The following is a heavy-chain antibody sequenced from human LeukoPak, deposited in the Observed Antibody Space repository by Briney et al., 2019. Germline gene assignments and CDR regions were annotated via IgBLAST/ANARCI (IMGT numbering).Heavy chain of an antibody. Sequence: GGSLRLSCAASGFTFSSYGMHWVRQAPGKGLEWVAVIWYDGSNKYYADSVKGRFTISRDNSKNTLYLRMNSLRAEDTAVYYCARSEQWLTEFDYWGQGTLVTVSS. D-gene: IGHD6-19*01. CDR1: GFTFSSYG. CDR3: ARSEQWLTEFDY. V-gene: IGHV3-33*01. J-gene: IGHJ4*02. CDR2: IWYDGSNK.